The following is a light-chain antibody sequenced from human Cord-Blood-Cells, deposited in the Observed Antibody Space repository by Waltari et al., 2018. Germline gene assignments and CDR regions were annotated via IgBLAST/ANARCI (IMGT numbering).Light chain of an antibody. CDR3: CSYAGSYVV. CDR1: SSDVGGYNY. Sequence: QSALTQPRSVSGSPGQSVTISCTGPSSDVGGYNYVSWYKQHPGKAPKLMIYDVSKRPSGVPDRFSGSKSGNTASLTISGLQAEDEADYYCCSYAGSYVVFGGGTKLTVL. J-gene: IGLJ2*01. CDR2: DVS. V-gene: IGLV2-11*01.